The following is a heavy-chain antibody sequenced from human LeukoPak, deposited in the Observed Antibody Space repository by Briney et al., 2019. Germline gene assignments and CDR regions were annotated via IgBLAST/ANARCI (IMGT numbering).Heavy chain of an antibody. D-gene: IGHD6-19*01. CDR2: IYTSGIT. CDR1: GGSISSYY. J-gene: IGHJ4*02. Sequence: KPSETLSLACTVSGGSISSYYWSWIRQPAGKGLEWIGRIYTSGITNYNPSLKSRVTMSVDKSRKQFSLKLTSVTAADTAIYYCAREHFGSSSGWHDMDYWGQGTLVTVSS. V-gene: IGHV4-4*07. CDR3: AREHFGSSSGWHDMDY.